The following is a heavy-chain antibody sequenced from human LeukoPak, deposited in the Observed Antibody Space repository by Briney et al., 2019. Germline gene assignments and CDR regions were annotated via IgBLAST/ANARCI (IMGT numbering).Heavy chain of an antibody. V-gene: IGHV3-21*01. CDR3: ARLLGMIMFGEADAFEV. CDR2: ISRSSTYI. CDR1: GFTFTSYS. D-gene: IGHD3-16*01. J-gene: IGHJ3*01. Sequence: AGSQSLSCAASGFTFTSYSMNWVRQAPGKGLEWVSSISRSSTYIYYADSVKGRFTISRDNAKNSLYLQMNSLRAEDTAVYYCARLLGMIMFGEADAFEVWGQGTRVTVSS.